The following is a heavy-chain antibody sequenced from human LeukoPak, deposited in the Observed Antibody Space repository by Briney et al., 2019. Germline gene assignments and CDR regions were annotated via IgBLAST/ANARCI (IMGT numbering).Heavy chain of an antibody. CDR1: GGSISSGDYY. Sequence: SETLSLTCTVSGGSISSGDYYWSWIRQPPGKGLKWIGYIYYSGSTYYNPSLKSRVTISVDTSKNQFSLKLSSVTAADTAVYYCARYRRDYDILTGYLYYFDYWGQGTLVTVSS. J-gene: IGHJ4*02. CDR2: IYYSGST. CDR3: ARYRRDYDILTGYLYYFDY. D-gene: IGHD3-9*01. V-gene: IGHV4-30-4*01.